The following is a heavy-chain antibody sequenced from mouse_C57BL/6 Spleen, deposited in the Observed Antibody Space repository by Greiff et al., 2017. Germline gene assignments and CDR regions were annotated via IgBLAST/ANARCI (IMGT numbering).Heavy chain of an antibody. CDR3: ARSYDGFAY. CDR1: GYTFTSYW. D-gene: IGHD2-3*01. V-gene: IGHV1-61*01. Sequence: VQLQQPGAELVRPGSSVKLSCKASGYTFTSYWMDWVKQRPGQGLEWIGNIYPSDSETHYNQKFKDKATLTVDKSSSTAYMQLSGLTSEDSAVYYCARSYDGFAYWGQGTLVTVSA. CDR2: IYPSDSET. J-gene: IGHJ3*01.